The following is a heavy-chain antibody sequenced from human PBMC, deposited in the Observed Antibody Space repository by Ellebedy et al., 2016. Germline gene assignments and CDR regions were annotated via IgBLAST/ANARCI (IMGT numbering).Heavy chain of an antibody. CDR2: IGTNT. V-gene: IGHV3-23*01. D-gene: IGHD3-10*01. Sequence: GESLKISXAASGFTFSSYAMSWVRQAPGKGLEWVSSIGTNTDYSDSVKGRFTISRDDSKNTLYLQMNSLRAEDTALYYCAKSGRGSGSHYYWGQGTLVTVSS. CDR1: GFTFSSYA. J-gene: IGHJ4*02. CDR3: AKSGRGSGSHYY.